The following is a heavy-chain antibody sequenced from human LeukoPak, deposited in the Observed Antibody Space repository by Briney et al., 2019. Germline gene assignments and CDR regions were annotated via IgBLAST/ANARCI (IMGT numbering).Heavy chain of an antibody. J-gene: IGHJ4*02. CDR3: ARGGGYGDKNYFDY. CDR1: GFTFTSYW. V-gene: IGHV3-7*01. Sequence: PGGSLRLSCAASGFTFTSYWMSWVRQAPGKGLEWVASIKQDGSEKYYVDSVKGRFTISRDDSKNTVYLQMYSLRGEDTAVYYCARGGGYGDKNYFDYWGQGTLVTVSS. CDR2: IKQDGSEK. D-gene: IGHD4-17*01.